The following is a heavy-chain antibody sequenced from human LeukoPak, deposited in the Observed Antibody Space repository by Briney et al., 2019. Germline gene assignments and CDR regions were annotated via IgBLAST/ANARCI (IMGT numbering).Heavy chain of an antibody. CDR1: GGTFSSYA. CDR2: ISAYNGNT. CDR3: ARDGEYPDAFDI. V-gene: IGHV1-18*01. J-gene: IGHJ3*02. D-gene: IGHD2-2*01. Sequence: GSSVKVSCKASGGTFSSYAISWVRQAPGQGLEWMGWISAYNGNTNYAQKLQGRVTMTTDTSTSTAYMELRSLRSDDTAVYYCARDGEYPDAFDIWGQGTMVTVSS.